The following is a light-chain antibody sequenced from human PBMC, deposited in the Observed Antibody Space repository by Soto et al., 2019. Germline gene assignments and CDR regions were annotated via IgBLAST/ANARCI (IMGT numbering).Light chain of an antibody. V-gene: IGLV1-51*02. CDR1: SSNIGNNY. J-gene: IGLJ1*01. CDR3: GTWDTSLGPEV. Sequence: QSVLTQPPSVSAAPGQKVTISCSGSSSNIGNNYVSWYQQLPGTAPKLLIYENNKRPSGIPDRFSGSKSGTSATLGITGLQTGGEADNTCGTWDTSLGPEVFGTGPTLPVL. CDR2: ENN.